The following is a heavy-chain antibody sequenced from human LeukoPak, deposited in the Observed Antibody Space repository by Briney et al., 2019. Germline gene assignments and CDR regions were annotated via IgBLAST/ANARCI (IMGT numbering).Heavy chain of an antibody. CDR1: GYTFTGYY. Sequence: ASVKVSCKASGYTFTGYYMHWVRQAPGQGLEWMGWINPNSGGTNYAQKFQGWVTMTRDTSISTAYMELSRLRSDDTAVYYCARARKTTSTLDYWGQGTLVTVSS. CDR3: ARARKTTSTLDY. J-gene: IGHJ4*02. V-gene: IGHV1-2*04. CDR2: INPNSGGT. D-gene: IGHD1-1*01.